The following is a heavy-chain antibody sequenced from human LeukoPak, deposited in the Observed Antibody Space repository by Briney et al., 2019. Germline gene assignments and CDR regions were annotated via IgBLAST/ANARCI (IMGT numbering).Heavy chain of an antibody. D-gene: IGHD3-16*02. J-gene: IGHJ4*02. CDR3: AKDIVRAPGGDY. CDR1: GFTFSSYA. Sequence: GGSLRLSCAASGFTFSSYAMSWVRQAPGKGLEWVSAISGSGGSTYYADSVKGRFTISRDNSKNTLYLRMNSLRAEDTAVYYCAKDIVRAPGGDYWGQGTLVTVSS. V-gene: IGHV3-23*01. CDR2: ISGSGGST.